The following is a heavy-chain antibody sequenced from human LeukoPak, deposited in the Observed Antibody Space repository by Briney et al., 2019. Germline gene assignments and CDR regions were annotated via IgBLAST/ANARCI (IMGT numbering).Heavy chain of an antibody. J-gene: IGHJ4*02. CDR1: GFTFTSYG. CDR3: ARGHPIPATHPIDY. Sequence: PGRSLRLSCAASGFTFTSYGMHWVRQAPGKGLGGVAIIWYDGNNKHYADSVKGRFTTSRDTSTNTVYLQMNSLRAEDTAVYYCARGHPIPATHPIDYWGRGILVTVSS. CDR2: IWYDGNNK. D-gene: IGHD5-12*01. V-gene: IGHV3-33*01.